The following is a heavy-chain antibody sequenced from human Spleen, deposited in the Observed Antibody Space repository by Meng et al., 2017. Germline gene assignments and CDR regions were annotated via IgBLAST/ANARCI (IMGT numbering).Heavy chain of an antibody. V-gene: IGHV4-34*01. D-gene: IGHD4-11*01. CDR1: GGSFSDSC. Sequence: QGQLQQGGAGLLKPSGTLSLTCVASGGSFSDSCWSWIRQPPGKGLEWIGEINHSGCTNYNPSLESRATISVDTSQNNLSLKLSSVTAADSAVYYCARGPTTMAHDFDYWGQGTLVTVSS. CDR3: ARGPTTMAHDFDY. J-gene: IGHJ4*02. CDR2: INHSGCT.